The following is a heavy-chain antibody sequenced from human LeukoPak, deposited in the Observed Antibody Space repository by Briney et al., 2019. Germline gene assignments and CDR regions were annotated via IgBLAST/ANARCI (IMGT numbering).Heavy chain of an antibody. CDR1: GFTFSSYA. J-gene: IGHJ6*02. V-gene: IGHV3-23*01. CDR2: ISGSGGST. D-gene: IGHD3-10*01. CDR3: AKRGGYYGSGSYWPYYYYGMDV. Sequence: GGSLRLSCPASGFTFSSYAMSWVRQAPGKGLEWVSAISGSGGSTYYADSVKGRFTISRDNSKNTLYLQMNSLRAEDTAVYYCAKRGGYYGSGSYWPYYYYGMDVWGQGTTVTVSS.